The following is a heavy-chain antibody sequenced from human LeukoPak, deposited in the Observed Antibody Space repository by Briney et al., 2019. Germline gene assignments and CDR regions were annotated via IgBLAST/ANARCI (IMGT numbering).Heavy chain of an antibody. CDR2: ISYDGSNK. D-gene: IGHD3-22*01. CDR3: AKQGSGYYYMDGGVDY. V-gene: IGHV3-30*18. CDR1: GFTFSSYG. Sequence: PGGSLRLSCAASGFTFSSYGMHWVRQAPGKGLEWVAVISYDGSNKYYADSVKGRFTISRDNSKNTLYLQMNSLRAEDTAVYYCAKQGSGYYYMDGGVDYWGQGTLVTVSS. J-gene: IGHJ4*02.